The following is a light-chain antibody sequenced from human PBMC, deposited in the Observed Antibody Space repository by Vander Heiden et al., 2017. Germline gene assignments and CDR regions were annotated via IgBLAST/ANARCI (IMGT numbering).Light chain of an antibody. CDR1: QGISSY. CDR2: AAS. V-gene: IGKV1D-8*02. J-gene: IGKJ1*01. CDR3: QQSYSFPRT. Sequence: AIWMTQSPSLLSASTGDRVTISCRISQGISSYLAWYQQKPGKAPELLIYAASTLQSGVPSRFSGSGSGTDFTLTISCLQSEDFATYYCQQSYSFPRTFGQGTKVEIK.